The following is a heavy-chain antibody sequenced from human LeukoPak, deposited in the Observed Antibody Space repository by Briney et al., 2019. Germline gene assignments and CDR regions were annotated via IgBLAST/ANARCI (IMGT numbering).Heavy chain of an antibody. D-gene: IGHD4-17*01. CDR1: GYTFTGYY. CDR2: INPNSGGT. V-gene: IGHV1-2*02. CDR3: ARVFTGTLGYFDY. J-gene: IGHJ4*02. Sequence: ASVKLSCKASGYTFTGYYMHWVRQAPGQGLEWMGWINPNSGGTNYAQKFQGRVTMTRDTSISTAYMELSRLRSDDTAVYYCARVFTGTLGYFDYWGQGTLVTVSS.